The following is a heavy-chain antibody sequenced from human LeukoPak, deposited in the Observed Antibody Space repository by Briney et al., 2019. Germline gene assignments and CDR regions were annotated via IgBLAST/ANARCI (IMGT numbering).Heavy chain of an antibody. CDR2: FYHGGST. Sequence: PSETLSLTCAVSGYSISSGYYWGCIRQPPGKGLEWIGSFYHGGSTYYNPSLKSRVTISVDTSKNQFSLKVSSVTAADTAVYYRVRSPGDLGWFDPWGQGTLVTVSS. CDR3: VRSPGDLGWFDP. CDR1: GYSISSGYY. D-gene: IGHD3-16*01. J-gene: IGHJ5*02. V-gene: IGHV4-38-2*01.